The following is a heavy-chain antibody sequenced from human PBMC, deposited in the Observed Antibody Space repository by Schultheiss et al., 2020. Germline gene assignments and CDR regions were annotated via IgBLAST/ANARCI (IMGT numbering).Heavy chain of an antibody. CDR1: GGSISSYY. Sequence: ESLKISCTVSGGSISSYYWSWIRQPPGKGLEWIGEINHSGSTNYNPSLKSRVTISVDTSKNQFSLKLSSVTAADTAVYYCARKRWFDPWGQGTLVTVSS. V-gene: IGHV4-59*01. CDR2: INHSGST. J-gene: IGHJ5*02. CDR3: ARKRWFDP.